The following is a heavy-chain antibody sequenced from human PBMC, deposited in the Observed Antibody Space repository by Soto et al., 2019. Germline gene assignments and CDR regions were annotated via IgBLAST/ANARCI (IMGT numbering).Heavy chain of an antibody. CDR1: GYTLTELS. CDR2: FDPEDGET. Sequence: ASVKVSCKVSGYTLTELSMHWVRQAPGKGLEWMGGFDPEDGETIYAQKFQGRVTMTEDTSTDTAYMELSSLRSEDTAVYYCATAIVYDFWSGYYDIPEVHLREYNWFDPWGQGTLVTVSS. D-gene: IGHD3-3*01. V-gene: IGHV1-24*01. J-gene: IGHJ5*02. CDR3: ATAIVYDFWSGYYDIPEVHLREYNWFDP.